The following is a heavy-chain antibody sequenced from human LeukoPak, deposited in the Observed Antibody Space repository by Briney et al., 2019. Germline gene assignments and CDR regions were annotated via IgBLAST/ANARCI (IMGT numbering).Heavy chain of an antibody. V-gene: IGHV1-18*01. Sequence: ASVKVSCKASGYTFTSYGISWVRQAPGLGLEWMGWISAYNGNTNYAQKLQGRVTMTTDTSTSTAYMELRSLRSDDTAVYYCARDQHYYDSSGYYLGLDWGQGTLVTVSS. CDR1: GYTFTSYG. CDR2: ISAYNGNT. D-gene: IGHD3-22*01. J-gene: IGHJ4*02. CDR3: ARDQHYYDSSGYYLGLD.